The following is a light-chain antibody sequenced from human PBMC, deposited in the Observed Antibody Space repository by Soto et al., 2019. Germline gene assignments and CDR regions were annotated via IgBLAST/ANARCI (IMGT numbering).Light chain of an antibody. V-gene: IGLV2-8*01. CDR2: EVS. Sequence: QSALTQPPSASGSPGQSVTISCTGTSSDVGGYDFVSWYQQHPGKAPKILIYEVSKRASGFPDRFSGSKSGNTASLTVSGLQPDDEADYYCNSYGGNTNVVFGGGTKLTVL. J-gene: IGLJ2*01. CDR1: SSDVGGYDF. CDR3: NSYGGNTNVV.